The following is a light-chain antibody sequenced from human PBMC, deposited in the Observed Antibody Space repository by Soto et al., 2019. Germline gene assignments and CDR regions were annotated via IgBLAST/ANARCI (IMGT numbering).Light chain of an antibody. V-gene: IGKV3-20*01. CDR1: QSVSSNY. J-gene: IGKJ3*01. Sequence: EIVLTQSPGTLSVSPGERVTLSCRASQSVSSNYLAWYQQRPGRAPRLLIFGASYRATGIPDRFSGSGSGTDFTLTISRLKPEDFAVYYCQQYSSSPPEFTFGPGTKVDSK. CDR2: GAS. CDR3: QQYSSSPPEFT.